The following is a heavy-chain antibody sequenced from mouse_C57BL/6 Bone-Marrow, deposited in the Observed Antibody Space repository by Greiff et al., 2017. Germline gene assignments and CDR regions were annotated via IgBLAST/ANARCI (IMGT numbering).Heavy chain of an antibody. CDR3: ARRHYGSSLWYFDV. D-gene: IGHD1-1*01. CDR1: GFTFSDYG. J-gene: IGHJ1*03. V-gene: IGHV5-17*01. CDR2: ISSGSSTI. Sequence: VQLKQSGGGLVKPGGSLKLSCAASGFTFSDYGMHWVRQAPEKGLEWVAYISSGSSTIYYADTVKGRFTISRDNAKNTLFLQMTSLRSEDTAMYYCARRHYGSSLWYFDVWGTGTTVTVSS.